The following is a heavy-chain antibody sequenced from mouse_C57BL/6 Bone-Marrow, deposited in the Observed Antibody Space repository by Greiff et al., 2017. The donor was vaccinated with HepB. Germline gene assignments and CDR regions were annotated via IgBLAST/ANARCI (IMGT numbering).Heavy chain of an antibody. D-gene: IGHD1-1*01. CDR2: IDPETGGT. J-gene: IGHJ2*01. V-gene: IGHV1-15*01. Sequence: QVQLQQSGAELVRPGASVTLSCKASGYTFTDYEMHWVKQTPVHGLEWIGAIDPETGGTAYNQKFTGKAILTADKSSSTAYMELRSLTSEDSAVYYCTRAPVVASDYWGQGTTLTVSS. CDR1: GYTFTDYE. CDR3: TRAPVVASDY.